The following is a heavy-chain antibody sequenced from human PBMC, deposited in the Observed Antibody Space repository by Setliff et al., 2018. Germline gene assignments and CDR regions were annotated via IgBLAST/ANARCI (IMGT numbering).Heavy chain of an antibody. Sequence: SETLSLTCTVSGGSISGSSSFWGWIRQPTGKGMEWIGSVYYSGSTYYNPSLKSRVTISVDTSKNQFSLKLSSVTAADTAVFYCARLSGYYFDYWGQGTLVTVSS. J-gene: IGHJ4*02. CDR1: GGSISGSSSF. D-gene: IGHD3-22*01. CDR2: VYYSGST. V-gene: IGHV4-39*01. CDR3: ARLSGYYFDY.